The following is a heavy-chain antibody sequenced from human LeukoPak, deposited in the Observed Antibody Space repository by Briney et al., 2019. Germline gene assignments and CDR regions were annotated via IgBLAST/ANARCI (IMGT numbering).Heavy chain of an antibody. CDR1: GFTFSSYE. J-gene: IGHJ6*02. V-gene: IGHV3-23*01. D-gene: IGHD2-2*01. CDR2: ISGSGGST. CDR3: ATSGCSSTSCPNYGMDV. Sequence: PGGSLRLSCAASGFTFSSYEMNWVRQAPGKGLEWVSAISGSGGSTYYADSVKGRFTISRDNSKNTLYLQMNSLRAEDTAVYYCATSGCSSTSCPNYGMDVWGQGTTVTVSS.